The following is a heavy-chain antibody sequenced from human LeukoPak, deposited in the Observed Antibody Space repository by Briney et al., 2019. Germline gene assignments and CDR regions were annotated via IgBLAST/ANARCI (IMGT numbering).Heavy chain of an antibody. CDR2: ISGSGDST. Sequence: GGSLRLFCAASGFTFSSYEMNWVRQAPGKGLEWVSAISGSGDSTYYADSVKGQFTISRDNSKNTLYQQMNSLRAEDTAIYYCAKRGAEVGTTVAPGDYWGQGTLVTVSS. D-gene: IGHD1-26*01. CDR3: AKRGAEVGTTVAPGDY. J-gene: IGHJ4*02. V-gene: IGHV3-23*01. CDR1: GFTFSSYE.